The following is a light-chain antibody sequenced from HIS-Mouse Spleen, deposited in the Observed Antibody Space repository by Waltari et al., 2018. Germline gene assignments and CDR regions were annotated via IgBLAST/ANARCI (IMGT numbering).Light chain of an antibody. CDR3: YSTDSSGNHRV. CDR1: AFQKKY. Sequence: SYELTQPPSVSVSPGQPPSITSSGVAFQKKYPYCYQQKSGQAPVLVIYEDSKRPSGIPERFSGSSSGTMATLTISGAQVEDEADYYCYSTDSSGNHRVFGGGTKLTVL. CDR2: EDS. J-gene: IGLJ2*01. V-gene: IGLV3-10*01.